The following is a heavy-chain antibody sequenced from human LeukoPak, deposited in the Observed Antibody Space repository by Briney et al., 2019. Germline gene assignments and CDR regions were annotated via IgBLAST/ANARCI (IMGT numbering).Heavy chain of an antibody. J-gene: IGHJ4*02. Sequence: GGSLRLSCAASGFTFYDYAMHWVRQAPGKGLEWVSAISGSGGSTYYADSVKGRFTISRDNSKNTLYLQMNSLRAEDTAVYYCAKVGGYYDYVWGSYRYRLGNHFDYWGQGTLVTVSS. D-gene: IGHD3-16*02. V-gene: IGHV3-23*01. CDR2: ISGSGGST. CDR1: GFTFYDYA. CDR3: AKVGGYYDYVWGSYRYRLGNHFDY.